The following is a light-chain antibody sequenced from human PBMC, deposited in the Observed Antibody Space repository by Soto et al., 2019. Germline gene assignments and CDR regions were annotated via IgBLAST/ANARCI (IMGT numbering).Light chain of an antibody. V-gene: IGKV1-13*02. CDR3: QQYNTFSCT. CDR1: PGISSA. Sequence: AIQVTQSPSSLSASVGDRVTITCRVTPGISSALVWYQQKPGKSPKLLIYDASALETGVPSRFSGNGYGTDFTLTISGLQPEDFATYHCQQYNTFSCTFGQGTKVDIK. J-gene: IGKJ2*02. CDR2: DAS.